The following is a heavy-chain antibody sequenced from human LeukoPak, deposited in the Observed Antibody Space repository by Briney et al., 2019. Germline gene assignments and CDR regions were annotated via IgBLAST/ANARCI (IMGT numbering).Heavy chain of an antibody. D-gene: IGHD3-22*01. V-gene: IGHV4-34*01. CDR2: INHSGGT. Sequence: PSETLSLTCAVYGGSYSGYYWSWIRQPPGKGLERIGEINHSGGTNYNPSLKSRVTISVDTSKNQFSLKLSSVTAADTAVYYCARGGLVVVRSVRWFDPWGQGTLVTVSS. J-gene: IGHJ5*02. CDR3: ARGGLVVVRSVRWFDP. CDR1: GGSYSGYY.